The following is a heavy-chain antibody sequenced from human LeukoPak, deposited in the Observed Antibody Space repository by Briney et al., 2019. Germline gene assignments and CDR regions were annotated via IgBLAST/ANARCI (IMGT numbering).Heavy chain of an antibody. V-gene: IGHV4-59*01. CDR1: GGSISSYY. J-gene: IGHJ5*02. Sequence: TSETLSLTXTVSGGSISSYYWSWIRQPPGKGVEWIGYIYYSGSTNYNPSLKSRVTISVDTSKNQFSLKLSSVTAADTAVYYCARDRASIAASRGFDPWGQGTLVTVSS. D-gene: IGHD6-6*01. CDR3: ARDRASIAASRGFDP. CDR2: IYYSGST.